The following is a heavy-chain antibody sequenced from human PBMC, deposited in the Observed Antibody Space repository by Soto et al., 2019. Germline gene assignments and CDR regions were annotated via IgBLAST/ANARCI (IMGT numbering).Heavy chain of an antibody. Sequence: QVQLVESGGGVVQPGRSLRLSCAASGFTFSSYAMHWVRQAPGKGLEWVAVISYDGSNKYYADSVKGRFTISRDNSKNTLYLQMNSLRAEDTAVYYCARASVGTESPDYWGQGTLVTVSS. CDR2: ISYDGSNK. D-gene: IGHD1-1*01. CDR1: GFTFSSYA. V-gene: IGHV3-30-3*01. CDR3: ARASVGTESPDY. J-gene: IGHJ4*02.